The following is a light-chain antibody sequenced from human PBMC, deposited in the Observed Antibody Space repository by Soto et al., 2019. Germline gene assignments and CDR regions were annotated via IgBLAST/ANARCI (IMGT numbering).Light chain of an antibody. CDR2: EVI. CDR3: SSYTSSSTRV. J-gene: IGLJ3*02. V-gene: IGLV2-14*01. Sequence: QSALTQPASVSGSPGQSITISCTGTSTDIGGYNYVSWYQQHPGKAPKLLIYEVIHRPSGISNRFSGSKSGNTASLSISGLQADDEADYYCSSYTSSSTRVFGGGTKVTVL. CDR1: STDIGGYNY.